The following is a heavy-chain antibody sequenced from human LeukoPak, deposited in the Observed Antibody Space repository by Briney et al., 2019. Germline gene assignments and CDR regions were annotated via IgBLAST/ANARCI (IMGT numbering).Heavy chain of an antibody. Sequence: GRSLRLSCAASGFTFSDYYMSWIRQAPGKGLEWVSYISSSGSTIYYADSVKGRFTISRDNAKNSLYLQMNSLRAEDTAVYYCARYQRWLQYFDYWGQGTLVTVSS. V-gene: IGHV3-11*01. CDR3: ARYQRWLQYFDY. CDR2: ISSSGSTI. CDR1: GFTFSDYY. D-gene: IGHD5-24*01. J-gene: IGHJ4*02.